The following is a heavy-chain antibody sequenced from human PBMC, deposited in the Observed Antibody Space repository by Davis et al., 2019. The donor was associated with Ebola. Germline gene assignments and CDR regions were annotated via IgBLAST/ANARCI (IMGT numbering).Heavy chain of an antibody. CDR2: ISGSGGST. Sequence: GESLKISCAASGFTFSSYAMSWVRQAPGKGLEWVSAISGSGGSTYYADSVKGRFTISRDNSKNTLYLQMNSLRAEDTAVYYCARVKQQLVRTYYYYGMDVWGQGTTVTVSS. D-gene: IGHD6-13*01. V-gene: IGHV3-23*01. J-gene: IGHJ6*02. CDR1: GFTFSSYA. CDR3: ARVKQQLVRTYYYYGMDV.